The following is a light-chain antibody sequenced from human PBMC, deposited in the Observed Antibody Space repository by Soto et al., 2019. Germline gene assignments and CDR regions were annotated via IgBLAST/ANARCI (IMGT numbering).Light chain of an antibody. CDR2: GAS. V-gene: IGKV3-20*01. CDR1: QSVRSSY. Sequence: EIVLTQSPGTLSLSPGERATLSCRASQSVRSSYLAWYQQKPGQAPRLLIYGASSRATGIPDRFSGSGSGTDFTLTISRLEPEYLAVYYCQQYCGSPTFGGGTKVEIK. J-gene: IGKJ4*01. CDR3: QQYCGSPT.